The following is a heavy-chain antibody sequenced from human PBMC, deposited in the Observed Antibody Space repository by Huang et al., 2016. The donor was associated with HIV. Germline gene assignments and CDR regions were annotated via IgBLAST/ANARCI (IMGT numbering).Heavy chain of an antibody. Sequence: EVQLVESGGGLVKPGGSLRLSCAASGFSLDSYNMYWVRQTPGKGLQWVSSISPSSSCRDYADSVKGRFSIARDNAKNSLYLQMNNLRGEDTAVYYCARDRGQQLSPFDSWGQGTLVTVSS. J-gene: IGHJ4*02. CDR2: ISPSSSCR. CDR1: GFSLDSYN. D-gene: IGHD6-13*01. CDR3: ARDRGQQLSPFDS. V-gene: IGHV3-21*01.